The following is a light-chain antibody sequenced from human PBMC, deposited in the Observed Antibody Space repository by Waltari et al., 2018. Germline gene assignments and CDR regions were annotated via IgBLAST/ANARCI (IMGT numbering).Light chain of an antibody. J-gene: IGKJ3*01. CDR1: QSVSSN. CDR2: GAS. V-gene: IGKV3D-15*01. Sequence: EIVMTQSPATLSVSQGDRATLSCRASQSVSSNLAWYQQKPGQAPRLLIYGASTRATGIPARFSGTGSGTEFTLTISSLQSEDFAVYYCQQYNNWPPLFTFGPGTKVDMK. CDR3: QQYNNWPPLFT.